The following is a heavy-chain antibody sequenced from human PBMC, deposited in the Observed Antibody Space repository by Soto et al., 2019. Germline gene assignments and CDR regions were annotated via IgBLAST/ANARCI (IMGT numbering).Heavy chain of an antibody. CDR1: GGSFSGYY. CDR3: ARGRTVSEYDSRLTHFDY. D-gene: IGHD3-22*01. J-gene: IGHJ4*02. CDR2: INHSGST. V-gene: IGHV4-34*01. Sequence: QVQLQQWGAGLLKPSETLSLTCAVYGGSFSGYYWSWIRQPPGKGLEWIGEINHSGSTNYNPSLKSRVTISVDTSKNQFSLRLSSVTAADTAVYYCARGRTVSEYDSRLTHFDYWGQGTLVTVSS.